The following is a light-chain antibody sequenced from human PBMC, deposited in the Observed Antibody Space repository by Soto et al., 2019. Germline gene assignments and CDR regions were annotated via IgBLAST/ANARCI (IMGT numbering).Light chain of an antibody. J-gene: IGKJ4*01. V-gene: IGKV1-39*01. CDR3: QQSYSTPLT. Sequence: DIQMTQSPSSLSASVGDRVTITCRASQSISSYLNWYQQKPGKAPKLLIYAASSLQSGVPSRFSGSGSGTDFTLTISSLQPEDFATYYCQQSYSTPLTFGGGTKVDIX. CDR1: QSISSY. CDR2: AAS.